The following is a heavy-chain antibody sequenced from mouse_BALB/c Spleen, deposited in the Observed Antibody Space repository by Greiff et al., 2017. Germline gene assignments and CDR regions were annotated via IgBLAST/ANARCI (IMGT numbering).Heavy chain of an antibody. J-gene: IGHJ2*01. V-gene: IGHV1-54*01. CDR1: GYAFTNYL. CDR3: ASFYYYGSIYYFDY. CDR2: INPGSGGT. Sequence: QVQLQQSGAELVRPGTSVKVSCKASGYAFTNYLIEWVKQRPGQGLEWIGVINPGSGGTNYNEKFKGKATLTADKSSSTAYMQLSSLTSDDSAVYFCASFYYYGSIYYFDYWGQGTTLTVSS. D-gene: IGHD1-1*01.